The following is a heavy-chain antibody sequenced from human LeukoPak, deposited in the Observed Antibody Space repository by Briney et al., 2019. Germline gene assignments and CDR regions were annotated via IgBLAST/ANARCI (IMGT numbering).Heavy chain of an antibody. Sequence: SETLSLTCTVSGGSLSSYYWTWIRQPPRKGLEWIGDIYYSGSTNYNPSLKSRVTISVDTSKNQLSLKLSSVTAADTAVYYCARGVSGGSPDWGQGTLVTVSS. D-gene: IGHD1-26*01. J-gene: IGHJ4*02. CDR3: ARGVSGGSPD. V-gene: IGHV4-59*01. CDR2: IYYSGST. CDR1: GGSLSSYY.